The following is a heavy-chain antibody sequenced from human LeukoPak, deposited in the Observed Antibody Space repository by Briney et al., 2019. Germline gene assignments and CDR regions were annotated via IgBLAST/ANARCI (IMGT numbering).Heavy chain of an antibody. J-gene: IGHJ5*02. CDR2: IIPIFGTA. D-gene: IGHD1-26*01. CDR1: GGTFSSYA. V-gene: IGHV1-69*13. CDR3: ARAAERYSGSYFGLT. Sequence: GASVKVSCEASGGTFSSYAISWVRQAPGQGLEWMGGIIPIFGTANYAQKFQGRVTITADESTSTAYMELSSLRSEDTAVYYCARAAERYSGSYFGLTWGQGTLVTVSS.